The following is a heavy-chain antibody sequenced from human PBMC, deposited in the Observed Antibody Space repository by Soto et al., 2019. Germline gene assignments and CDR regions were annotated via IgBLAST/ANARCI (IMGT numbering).Heavy chain of an antibody. Sequence: SLRLSCAASGFTFDDYGMSWVRQAPGKGLEWVSGINWNDGSTGYADSVKGRFTISRDNAKNSLYLQMNSLRAEDTALYYCARDGGYRFGLYYYYGMDVWGQGTKVTAP. D-gene: IGHD5-18*01. J-gene: IGHJ6*02. CDR3: ARDGGYRFGLYYYYGMDV. CDR1: GFTFDDYG. V-gene: IGHV3-20*04. CDR2: INWNDGST.